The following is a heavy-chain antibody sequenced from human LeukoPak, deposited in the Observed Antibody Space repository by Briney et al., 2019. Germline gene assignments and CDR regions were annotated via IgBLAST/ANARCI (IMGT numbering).Heavy chain of an antibody. J-gene: IGHJ2*01. V-gene: IGHV3-23*01. D-gene: IGHD3-16*01. CDR3: AKLGGRVTAYWYFDL. Sequence: GGSLRLSCAASGFPFSLYGMSWVRRAPGKGLEWVSAITGSGDNTYYADSVKGRFTISRDKSKNTLDLQMNSLRAGDTAVYYCAKLGGRVTAYWYFDLWGRGTPVTVSS. CDR2: ITGSGDNT. CDR1: GFPFSLYG.